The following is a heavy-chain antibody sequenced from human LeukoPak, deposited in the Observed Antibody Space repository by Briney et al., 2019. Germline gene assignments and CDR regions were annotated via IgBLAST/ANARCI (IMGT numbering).Heavy chain of an antibody. CDR3: ARAHAKYYYGSGTPRHDY. Sequence: PGGSLRLSCAASGFTFDDYAMHWVRQAPGKGLEWVSGISWNSGSIGYADSVKGRFTISRDNAKNSLYLQMNSLRAEDTAVYYCARAHAKYYYGSGTPRHDYWGQGTLVTVSS. CDR2: ISWNSGSI. J-gene: IGHJ4*02. CDR1: GFTFDDYA. D-gene: IGHD3-10*01. V-gene: IGHV3-9*01.